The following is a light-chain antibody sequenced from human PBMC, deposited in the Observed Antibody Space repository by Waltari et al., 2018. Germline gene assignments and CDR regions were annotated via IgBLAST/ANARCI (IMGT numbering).Light chain of an antibody. J-gene: IGLJ1*01. Sequence: QSALTQPASVSGSPGQSITIYCTGTSSDVGGYNFVSWYQQHPGKVPKLIIYDVTNRPSGVSNRFSGSKSGNTASLTISGLQAEDEADYYCSSYTTSSTYVFGTGTKVTVL. V-gene: IGLV2-14*03. CDR1: SSDVGGYNF. CDR3: SSYTTSSTYV. CDR2: DVT.